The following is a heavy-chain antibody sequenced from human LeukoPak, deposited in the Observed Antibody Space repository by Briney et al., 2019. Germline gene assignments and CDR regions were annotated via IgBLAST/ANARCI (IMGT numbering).Heavy chain of an antibody. CDR2: IYSNGGST. Sequence: PGGSLRLSCAASGFTFSSYALHWVRQAPGKRLEYVSSIYSNGGSTYYAKSVKGRFTISRDNSKKKVYLQMGSLRAEDMAVYYCARGYSASYYVFDYSGQATRVTVSS. CDR1: GFTFSSYA. J-gene: IGHJ4*02. CDR3: ARGYSASYYVFDY. D-gene: IGHD1-26*01. V-gene: IGHV3-64*01.